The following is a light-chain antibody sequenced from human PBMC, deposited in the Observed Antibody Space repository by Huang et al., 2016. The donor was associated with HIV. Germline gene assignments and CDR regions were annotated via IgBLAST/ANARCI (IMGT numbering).Light chain of an antibody. V-gene: IGKV3-11*01. CDR2: GAS. J-gene: IGKJ4*01. CDR1: QSVGGN. CDR3: QQRANWPPT. Sequence: EIVLTQSPATLSLSPGERATLPCRASQSVGGNLAWYQQKPGQAPRLHIYGASTRATGIPARFSGSGSGTDFTLTISSLEPEDFAVYYCQQRANWPPTFGGGTKVEIK.